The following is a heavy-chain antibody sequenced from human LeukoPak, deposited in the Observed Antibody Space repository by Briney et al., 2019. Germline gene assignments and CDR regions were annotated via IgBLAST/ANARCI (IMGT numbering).Heavy chain of an antibody. CDR2: MNPNSGNT. J-gene: IGHJ4*02. CDR3: ARGFDWLEYYFDY. CDR1: GYTFTSYD. Sequence: VASVKVSCKASGYTFTSYDINWVRQAPGQGLEWMGWMNPNSGNTGYAQKFQGRVTITRNTSISTAYMELSSLRSEDTAVYYCARGFDWLEYYFDYWGQGTLVTVSS. V-gene: IGHV1-8*03. D-gene: IGHD3-9*01.